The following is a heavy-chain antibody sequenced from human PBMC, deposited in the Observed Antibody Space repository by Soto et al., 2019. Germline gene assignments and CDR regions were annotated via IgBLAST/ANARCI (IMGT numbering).Heavy chain of an antibody. Sequence: PGGSLRLSCEASGLTFSGLDMHWVRQPPGKGLEWVSSIGTAGDTYYAVSVKGRFTISRDNAKNSLSLQMNSLRAGDMAVYFCAKSQEVGAHFFDSWGQGTQVTVSS. CDR2: IGTAGDT. CDR1: GLTFSGLD. J-gene: IGHJ4*02. D-gene: IGHD2-15*01. CDR3: AKSQEVGAHFFDS. V-gene: IGHV3-13*01.